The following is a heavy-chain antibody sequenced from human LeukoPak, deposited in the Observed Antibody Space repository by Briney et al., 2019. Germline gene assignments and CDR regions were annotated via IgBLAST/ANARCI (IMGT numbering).Heavy chain of an antibody. V-gene: IGHV4-34*01. CDR2: INHSGST. CDR3: ARDVAGTGDY. D-gene: IGHD6-19*01. CDR1: GGSFSGYY. J-gene: IGHJ4*02. Sequence: PSETLSLTCAVYGGSFSGYYWGWIRQPPGKGLEWIGEINHSGSTNYNPSLKSRVTISVDTSKNQFSLKLSSVTAADTAVYYCARDVAGTGDYWGQGTLVTVSS.